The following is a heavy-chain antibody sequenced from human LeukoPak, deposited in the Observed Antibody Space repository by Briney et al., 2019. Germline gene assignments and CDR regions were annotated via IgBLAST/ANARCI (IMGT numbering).Heavy chain of an antibody. CDR1: GVSISSSEW. CDR3: GKTDIYFNPIDY. CDR2: IHRDGRT. Sequence: SETPSLTCAVSGVSISSSEWWIWVRQPPGQGLEWIGEIHRDGRTRYNPSLKSRVPMSMDYSKNQFSLSVTSVTAADTAIYYCGKTDIYFNPIDYWGPGSLVTVSS. D-gene: IGHD3-9*01. J-gene: IGHJ4*02. V-gene: IGHV4-4*02.